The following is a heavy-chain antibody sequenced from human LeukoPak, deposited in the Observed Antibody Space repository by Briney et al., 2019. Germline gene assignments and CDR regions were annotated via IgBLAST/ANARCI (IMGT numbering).Heavy chain of an antibody. CDR3: VRSGLVGGPFDY. Sequence: SETLSLTCTVSGGSISSSRYYWGWIRQPPGKGLEWIGSIYYSGSTYNNPSLKSRVTISVDTSKNQFSLKLTSVTAAYTAVYFCVRSGLVGGPFDYWGQGTPVTVSS. CDR2: IYYSGST. V-gene: IGHV4-39*01. J-gene: IGHJ4*02. D-gene: IGHD1-26*01. CDR1: GGSISSSRYY.